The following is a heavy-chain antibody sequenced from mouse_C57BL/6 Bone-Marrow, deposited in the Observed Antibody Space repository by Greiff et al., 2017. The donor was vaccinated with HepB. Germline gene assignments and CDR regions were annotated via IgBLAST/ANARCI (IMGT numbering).Heavy chain of an antibody. CDR1: GYTFTSYW. Sequence: VQLQQPGAELVRPGSSVKLSCKASGYTFTSYWMDWVKQRPGQGLEWIGNIYPSDSETHYNQKFKDKATLTVDKSSSTAYMQLSSLTSEDSAVYYCAAYYSNTWFAYWGQGTLVTVSA. D-gene: IGHD2-5*01. CDR3: AAYYSNTWFAY. CDR2: IYPSDSET. V-gene: IGHV1-61*01. J-gene: IGHJ3*01.